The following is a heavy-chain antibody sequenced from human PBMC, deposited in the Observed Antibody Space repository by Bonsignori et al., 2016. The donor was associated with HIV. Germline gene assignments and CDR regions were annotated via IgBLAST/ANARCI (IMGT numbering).Heavy chain of an antibody. CDR3: ARDPGDVVVPAAMWNWYFDL. CDR2: ISSSSSTI. J-gene: IGHJ2*01. D-gene: IGHD2-2*01. V-gene: IGHV3-48*02. Sequence: VRQAPGKGLEWVSYISSSSSTIYYADSVKGRFTISRDNAKNSLYLQMNSLRDEDTAVYYCARDPGDVVVPAAMWNWYFDLWGRGTLVTVSS.